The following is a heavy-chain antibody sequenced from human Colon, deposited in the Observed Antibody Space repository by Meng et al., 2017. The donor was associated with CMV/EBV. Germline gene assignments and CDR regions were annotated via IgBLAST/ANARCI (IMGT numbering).Heavy chain of an antibody. D-gene: IGHD3-16*01. CDR1: GFSMRSFG. J-gene: IGHJ6*02. CDR3: VRDGGLPRYYYFALDV. V-gene: IGHV3-30*02. Sequence: GGSLRLSCDASGFSMRSFGMHWVRQAPGEGLEWLSFIRNDESDKWCAESVKGRFIISRDNSKNTVTLHLNSLRVEDTATYYCVRDGGLPRYYYFALDVWGQGTRVTVSS. CDR2: IRNDESDK.